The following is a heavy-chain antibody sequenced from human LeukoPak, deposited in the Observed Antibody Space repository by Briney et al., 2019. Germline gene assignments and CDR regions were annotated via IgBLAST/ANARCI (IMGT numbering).Heavy chain of an antibody. CDR1: GGSFSGYY. Sequence: SETLSLTCAVYGGSFSGYYWSWIRQPPGKGLEWIGSIYYSGNTYYNASLKSQVSISIDTSKNQFSLKLTSVTAADTAVYYCARQTGSGLFILPGGQGTLVTVSS. J-gene: IGHJ4*02. CDR3: ARQTGSGLFILP. CDR2: IYYSGNT. V-gene: IGHV4-34*01. D-gene: IGHD3/OR15-3a*01.